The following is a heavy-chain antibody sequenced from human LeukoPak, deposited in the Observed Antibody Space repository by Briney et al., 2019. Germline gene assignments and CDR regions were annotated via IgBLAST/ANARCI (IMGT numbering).Heavy chain of an antibody. V-gene: IGHV3-74*01. J-gene: IGHJ4*02. CDR2: VNSDGSST. D-gene: IGHD6-19*01. CDR3: ARGSTQYSSGWYGLDY. CDR1: GFTFSSYW. Sequence: SGGSLRLSCAAPGFTFSSYWMHWVRHAPGKGLVWVSRVNSDGSSTTYADSVKGRFTISRDNAKNTLYLQMNSLRAEDTAVYYCARGSTQYSSGWYGLDYWGQGTLVTVSS.